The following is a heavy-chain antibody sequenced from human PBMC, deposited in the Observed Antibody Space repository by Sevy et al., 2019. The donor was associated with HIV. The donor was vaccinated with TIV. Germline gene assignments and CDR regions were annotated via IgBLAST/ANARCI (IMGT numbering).Heavy chain of an antibody. CDR1: GFTFRSYS. J-gene: IGHJ6*02. CDR2: ITSSSSFI. D-gene: IGHD3-22*01. V-gene: IGHV3-21*01. CDR3: ARGYDSSGYYILVHYYYGMDV. Sequence: GGSLRLSCAASGFTFRSYSMNWVRQAPGRGLEWVSSITSSSSFIFYADSVKGRFTISRDNAKNSLFLQMNSLRDEDTAVYYCARGYDSSGYYILVHYYYGMDVWGQGTTVTVSS.